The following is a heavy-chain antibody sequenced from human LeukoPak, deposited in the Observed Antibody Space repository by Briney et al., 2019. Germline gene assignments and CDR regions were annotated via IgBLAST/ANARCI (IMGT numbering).Heavy chain of an antibody. CDR3: ARLGYCSSTSCLGTVPDY. CDR2: IYSGGSI. D-gene: IGHD2-2*03. Sequence: PGGSLRLSCAASGFTVSSNYMSWVRQAPGKGLEWVSVIYSGGSIYYADSVKGRFTISRHNSKNTLYLQMNSLRAEDTAVYYCARLGYCSSTSCLGTVPDYWGQGTLVTVSS. J-gene: IGHJ4*02. V-gene: IGHV3-53*04. CDR1: GFTVSSNY.